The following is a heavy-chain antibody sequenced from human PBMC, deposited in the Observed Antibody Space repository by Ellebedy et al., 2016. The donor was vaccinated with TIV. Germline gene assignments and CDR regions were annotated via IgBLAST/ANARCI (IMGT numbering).Heavy chain of an antibody. CDR3: ARDPALPRGRFDT. CDR1: GGSISSDNYY. CDR2: ISYSGST. Sequence: MPSETLSLTCTVSGGSISSDNYYWGWIRQPPGKGLEWIGSISYSGSTFYNPSLKSRVTVSVDTSKNQFSLNLSSVTAADTAVYYCARDPALPRGRFDTWGQGTLVTVSS. J-gene: IGHJ5*02. V-gene: IGHV4-39*07.